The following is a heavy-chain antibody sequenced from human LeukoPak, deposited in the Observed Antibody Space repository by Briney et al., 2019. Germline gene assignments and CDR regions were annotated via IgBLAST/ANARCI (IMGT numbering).Heavy chain of an antibody. CDR1: GFTFSSYA. CDR2: IWYEGSNK. CDR3: ARGASGYDSDAFDI. V-gene: IGHV3-30*04. D-gene: IGHD5-12*01. J-gene: IGHJ3*02. Sequence: GRSLRLSCAASGFTFSSYAMHWVRQAPGKGLEWVAGIWYEGSNKYYADSVKGRFTISRDNPKNTLYLQMNRLRNEDTAVYYCARGASGYDSDAFDIWGQGTMVTVSS.